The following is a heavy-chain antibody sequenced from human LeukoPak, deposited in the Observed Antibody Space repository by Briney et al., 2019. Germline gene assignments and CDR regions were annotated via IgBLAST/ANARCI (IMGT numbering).Heavy chain of an antibody. D-gene: IGHD2-21*02. CDR2: VRVVSTNI. V-gene: IGHV3-48*02. J-gene: IGHJ3*02. CDR3: ARENIVVVTAIRDAFDI. CDR1: GFTFSSYS. Sequence: PGASLRLSCAASGFTFSSYSMNWVRQAPGKGLEWVSYVRVVSTNITYADSVKGRYTNSRANAENSLCLQMNSLRDEYTAVYYCARENIVVVTAIRDAFDIWGIGTMVTVSS.